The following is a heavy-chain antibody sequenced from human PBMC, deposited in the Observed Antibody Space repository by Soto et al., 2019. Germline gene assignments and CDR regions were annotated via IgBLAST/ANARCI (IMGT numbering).Heavy chain of an antibody. CDR1: GYTFTSYG. Sequence: ASVKVSCKASGYTFTSYGISWVRQAPGQGLEWMGWISAYNGNTNYAQKLQGRVTMTTDTSTSTAYMELRSLRSDDTAVYYCGRFGGSGYYYYYYGMDVWGQGTTVTVSS. V-gene: IGHV1-18*01. D-gene: IGHD3-22*01. J-gene: IGHJ6*02. CDR2: ISAYNGNT. CDR3: GRFGGSGYYYYYYGMDV.